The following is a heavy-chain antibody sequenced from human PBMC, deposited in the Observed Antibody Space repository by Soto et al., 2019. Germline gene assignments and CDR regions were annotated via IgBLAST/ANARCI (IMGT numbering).Heavy chain of an antibody. V-gene: IGHV3-23*01. J-gene: IGHJ3*02. CDR2: ILVGGST. CDR3: AKATATGGGAFDI. Sequence: GGSLRLSCAASGFTCSSYYMSWVRQAPGKGLEWVSTILVGGSTHYPDSVKGRFTISRDNSKNTVFLQMNSLTAGDTAVYYCAKATATGGGAFDIRGQGTKVTVSS. D-gene: IGHD2-8*02. CDR1: GFTCSSYY.